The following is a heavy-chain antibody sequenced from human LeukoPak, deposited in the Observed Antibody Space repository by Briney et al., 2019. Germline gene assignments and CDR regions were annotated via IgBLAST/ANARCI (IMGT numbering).Heavy chain of an antibody. CDR1: GYTFTSFG. CDR2: INAYNTNT. J-gene: IGHJ4*02. V-gene: IGHV1-18*01. CDR3: ATSDGTVTTFQY. D-gene: IGHD4-11*01. Sequence: ASVTVSCKASGYTFTSFGISWVRQAPGQGLEWMGWINAYNTNTKSAQRLQGRVTMTTDTSASTAYMELGSLRSDDTAVYYCATSDGTVTTFQYWGRGTLVTVSS.